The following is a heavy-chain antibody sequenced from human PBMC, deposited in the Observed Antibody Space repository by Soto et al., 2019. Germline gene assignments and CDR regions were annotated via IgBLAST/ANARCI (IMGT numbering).Heavy chain of an antibody. CDR1: GFPFRSFW. CDR3: ASGGAGCFDY. J-gene: IGHJ4*02. D-gene: IGHD3-10*01. Sequence: EVQLVESGGGVVQPGGSLRLSCAASGFPFRSFWMHWVRQAPGKGLVWVARIHSDGSATTYADSVKGRFTIYRDNTKNTVSLQMNCPRVEDPAVYYCASGGAGCFDYWGQGALVTVSS. CDR2: IHSDGSAT. V-gene: IGHV3-74*01.